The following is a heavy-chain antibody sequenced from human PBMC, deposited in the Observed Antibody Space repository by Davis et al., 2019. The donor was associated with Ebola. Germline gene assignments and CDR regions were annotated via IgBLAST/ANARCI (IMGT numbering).Heavy chain of an antibody. CDR1: GDSISRNH. CDR2: RYHGTDA. J-gene: IGHJ4*02. Sequence: PSETLSLTCTVSGDSISRNHWNWIRQPPGRGLEWIGNRYHGTDASYNPALRSRVTISLDTSKNQFSLKLKSVTAADTAVYYCVNDGGHGGDSDYWGQGTLVTVSS. V-gene: IGHV4-38-2*02. CDR3: VNDGGHGGDSDY. D-gene: IGHD4-23*01.